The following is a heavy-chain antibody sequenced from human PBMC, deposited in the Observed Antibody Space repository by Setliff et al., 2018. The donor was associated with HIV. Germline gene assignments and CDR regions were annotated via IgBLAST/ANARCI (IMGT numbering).Heavy chain of an antibody. J-gene: IGHJ4*02. Sequence: SETLSLTCIVSGGSISSSSYYWGWIRQPPGKGLEWIGTVYYSGRTKYSPSLRSRVSISVDTSKNQFSLKLTSVTAADTAVYYCARYSPRGYTLTGPYWGQGTLVTVSS. CDR1: GGSISSSSYY. CDR2: VYYSGRT. CDR3: ARYSPRGYTLTGPY. D-gene: IGHD6-25*01. V-gene: IGHV4-39*07.